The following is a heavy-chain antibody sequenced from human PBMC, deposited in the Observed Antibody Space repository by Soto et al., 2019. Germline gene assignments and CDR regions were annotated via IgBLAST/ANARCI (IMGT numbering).Heavy chain of an antibody. CDR1: GYSFTSYW. Sequence: GESLKISCKGSGYSFTSYWIGWVRQMPGKGLEWMGIIYPGDSDTRYSPSFQGQVTISADKSISTAYLQWSSLKASDTAMYYCVSGYSYGYYYYYGMDVWGQGTTVTVSS. CDR3: VSGYSYGYYYYYGMDV. D-gene: IGHD5-18*01. J-gene: IGHJ6*02. V-gene: IGHV5-51*01. CDR2: IYPGDSDT.